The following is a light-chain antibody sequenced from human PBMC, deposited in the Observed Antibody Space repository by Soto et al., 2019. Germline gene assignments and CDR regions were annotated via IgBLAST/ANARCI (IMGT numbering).Light chain of an antibody. Sequence: EIVMTQSPATLSVSPGERATLSCRASQSVSTNLAWYQQKPGQAPRLLIYDASTRATGIPARFSGSGSGTDFTLTISSLRSEDFAVYFCQQYNNWPPLTFGGGTKV. J-gene: IGKJ4*01. CDR2: DAS. CDR1: QSVSTN. V-gene: IGKV3-15*01. CDR3: QQYNNWPPLT.